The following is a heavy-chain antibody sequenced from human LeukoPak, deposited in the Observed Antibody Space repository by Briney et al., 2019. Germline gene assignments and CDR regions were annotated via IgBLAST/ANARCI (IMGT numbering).Heavy chain of an antibody. J-gene: IGHJ5*02. V-gene: IGHV3-23*01. CDR2: ISGSGGST. D-gene: IGHD3-10*01. CDR3: AKASTTMVRGVIMPSWFDP. CDR1: GFTFSSYA. Sequence: GGSLRLSCAASGFTFSSYAMSWVRQAPGKGLEWVSAISGSGGSTYYADSVKGRFTISRDNSKNTLYLQMNSLRAEDTAVYYCAKASTTMVRGVIMPSWFDPWGQGTLVTVSS.